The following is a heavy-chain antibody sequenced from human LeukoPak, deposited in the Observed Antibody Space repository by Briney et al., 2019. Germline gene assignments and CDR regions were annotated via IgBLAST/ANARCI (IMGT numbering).Heavy chain of an antibody. D-gene: IGHD3-10*01. CDR3: VRDRGWYHFDL. CDR2: IKEDATES. J-gene: IGHJ4*02. V-gene: IGHV3-7*01. Sequence: PGGSLRLSCVASGFTFPTYAMTWIRQAPGKGLEWVAHIKEDATESRSVDSVKGRFTISRDNTKNSLFLQLNSLRAEDTAVYYCVRDRGWYHFDLWXXGTLVTVSS. CDR1: GFTFPTYA.